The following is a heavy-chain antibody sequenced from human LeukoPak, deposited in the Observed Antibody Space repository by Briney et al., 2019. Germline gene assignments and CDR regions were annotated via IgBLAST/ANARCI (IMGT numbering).Heavy chain of an antibody. V-gene: IGHV1-2*02. CDR2: IIPNSGGT. CDR1: GDTFSSYA. J-gene: IGHJ3*02. Sequence: GASVKVSCKASGDTFSSYAISWVRQAPGQGLEWLGGIIPNSGGTNYAQKFQGRVTMTRDTSISTAYMELSRLRSDDTAVYYCARDRDYSSTDAFDIWGQGTMVTVSS. CDR3: ARDRDYSSTDAFDI. D-gene: IGHD4-11*01.